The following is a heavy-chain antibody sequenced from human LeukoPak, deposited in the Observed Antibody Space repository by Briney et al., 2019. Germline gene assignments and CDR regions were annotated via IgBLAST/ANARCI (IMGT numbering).Heavy chain of an antibody. V-gene: IGHV4-34*01. CDR1: GESFSAYV. CDR3: ARHYLRQRLAPYNWFDP. J-gene: IGHJ5*02. Sequence: TPSETLSLTCVVYGESFSAYVWSWIRQSPGKGLQWIGEINQSGTTNYNPSLKSRVTISADTSKNQVSLNVTSVTAADTAVYYCARHYLRQRLAPYNWFDPWGQGTRVTVSS. D-gene: IGHD6-25*01. CDR2: INQSGTT.